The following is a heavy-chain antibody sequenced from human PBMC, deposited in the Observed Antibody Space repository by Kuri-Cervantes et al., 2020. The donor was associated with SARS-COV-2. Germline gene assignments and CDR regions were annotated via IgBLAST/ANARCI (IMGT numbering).Heavy chain of an antibody. Sequence: SETLSLTCTVSGGSISSYYWSWIRQPPGKGLEWIGYIYYSGSTNYNPSLKSRVTISVDTSKNQFSLKLSSVTAADTAVYYVARGLVSSFDYWGQGTLVTVSS. CDR3: ARGLVSSFDY. V-gene: IGHV4-59*12. CDR1: GGSISSYY. D-gene: IGHD1-26*01. J-gene: IGHJ4*02. CDR2: IYYSGST.